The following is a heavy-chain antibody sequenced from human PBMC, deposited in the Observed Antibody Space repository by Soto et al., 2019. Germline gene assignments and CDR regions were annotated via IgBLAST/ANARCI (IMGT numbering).Heavy chain of an antibody. CDR1: GFTFSSYW. D-gene: IGHD3-22*01. Sequence: PGGSLRLSCAASGFTFSSYWMSWVRQAPGKGLEWVANIKQDGSEKYYVDSVKGRFTISRDNAKNSLYLQMNSLRAEDTAVYYCARDKDAGYYDFWSGLRLHYDSSGYYVFDYWGQGTLVTVSS. V-gene: IGHV3-7*01. CDR3: ARDKDAGYYDFWSGLRLHYDSSGYYVFDY. CDR2: IKQDGSEK. J-gene: IGHJ4*02.